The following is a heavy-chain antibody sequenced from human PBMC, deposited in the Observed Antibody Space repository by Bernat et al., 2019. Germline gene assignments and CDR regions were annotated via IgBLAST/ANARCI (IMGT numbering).Heavy chain of an antibody. D-gene: IGHD3-22*01. J-gene: IGHJ6*02. CDR3: AKELDDSSGYYQWFYYGMDV. V-gene: IGHV3-30*18. CDR2: ISYDGSNK. CDR1: GFTFSSYG. Sequence: QVQLVESGGGVVQPGRSLRLSCAASGFTFSSYGMHWVRQAPGKGLEWVAVISYDGSNKYYADSVKGRFTISRDNSKNKLYLQMNSLRAEDTAVYYYAKELDDSSGYYQWFYYGMDVWGQGTTVTVSS.